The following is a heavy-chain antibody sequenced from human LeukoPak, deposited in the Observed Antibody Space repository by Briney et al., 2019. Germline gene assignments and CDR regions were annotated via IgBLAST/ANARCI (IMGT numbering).Heavy chain of an antibody. J-gene: IGHJ4*02. V-gene: IGHV3-64D*09. Sequence: GGSLRLSCSASGFTFSSYAMYWVRQAPGKGLEYDSGISSNGGSTYYADSVKGRFTISRDNYKNTLYLQMSSLRAEDTAVYYCVKITSSSGGDYWGQGTLVTVSS. CDR1: GFTFSSYA. CDR2: ISSNGGST. D-gene: IGHD6-19*01. CDR3: VKITSSSGGDY.